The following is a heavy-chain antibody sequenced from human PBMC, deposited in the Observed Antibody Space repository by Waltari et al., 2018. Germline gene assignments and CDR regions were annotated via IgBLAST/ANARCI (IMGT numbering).Heavy chain of an antibody. V-gene: IGHV3-15*01. CDR2: IQSKTDGRTT. CDR1: GFTFSNAW. Sequence: EVQLVESGGGLVKPGGSLRLSCAASGFTFSNAWMSWVRQAPGKGLEWVGRIQSKTDGRTTDYDATVKGRLNISRDDSKNTLYQQMNSRKTEDTAEYYCGASMLYGMDVWGQGTTVTVSS. D-gene: IGHD2-8*01. J-gene: IGHJ6*02. CDR3: GASMLYGMDV.